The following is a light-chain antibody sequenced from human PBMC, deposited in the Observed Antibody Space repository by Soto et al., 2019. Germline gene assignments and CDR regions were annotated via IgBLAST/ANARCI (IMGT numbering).Light chain of an antibody. CDR1: SSDIGAYDY. CDR3: TSFAPGRIYV. CDR2: EGS. V-gene: IGLV2-14*03. Sequence: QSALTQPASVSGSPGPSITISCSGTSSDIGAYDYFSWYQQHPGRAPILRIYEGSHRFSGLSYRFSGSKSGNTASLTISGLQAADDGDYYCTSFAPGRIYVFGSGTKLTVL. J-gene: IGLJ1*01.